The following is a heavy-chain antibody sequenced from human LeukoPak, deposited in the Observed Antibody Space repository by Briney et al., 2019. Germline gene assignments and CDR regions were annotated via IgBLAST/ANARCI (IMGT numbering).Heavy chain of an antibody. D-gene: IGHD3-22*01. J-gene: IGHJ4*02. CDR3: AKDMGYYDSSGYLAY. CDR1: GFTFSSYA. Sequence: GGSLRLSCAASGFTFSSYAMSWVRQAPGKGLEWVSAISGSGGSTYYADSVKGRFTISRDNSKNTLYLQMNSLRAEDTAVHYCAKDMGYYDSSGYLAYWGQGTLVTVSS. V-gene: IGHV3-23*01. CDR2: ISGSGGST.